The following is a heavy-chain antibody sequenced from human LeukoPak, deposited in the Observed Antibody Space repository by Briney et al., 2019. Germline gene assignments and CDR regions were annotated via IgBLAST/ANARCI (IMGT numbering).Heavy chain of an antibody. V-gene: IGHV3-9*01. Sequence: GGSLRLSCAASGFTFDDYAMHWVRQAPGKGLEWVSGISWNSGSIGYADSVKGRFTISRDNAKNSLYLRMNSLRAEDTALYYCAKDIDLGYWGQGTLVTVSS. D-gene: IGHD7-27*01. CDR2: ISWNSGSI. CDR3: AKDIDLGY. J-gene: IGHJ4*02. CDR1: GFTFDDYA.